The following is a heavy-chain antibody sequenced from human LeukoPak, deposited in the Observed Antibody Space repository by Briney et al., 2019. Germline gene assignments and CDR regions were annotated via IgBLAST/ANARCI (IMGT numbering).Heavy chain of an antibody. V-gene: IGHV3-53*01. J-gene: IGHJ4*02. CDR2: IYSGGST. D-gene: IGHD2-8*02. Sequence: PGGSLRLSCAASGFTVSSNYMSWVRQAPGKGLEWVSVIYSGGSTYYADSVKGRFTISRDNSKNTLYLQMNSLRVEDTAVYYCARDAGTGYFDYWGQGTLVTVSS. CDR1: GFTVSSNY. CDR3: ARDAGTGYFDY.